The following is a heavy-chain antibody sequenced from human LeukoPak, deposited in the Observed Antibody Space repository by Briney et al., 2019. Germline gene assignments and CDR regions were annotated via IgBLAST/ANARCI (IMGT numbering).Heavy chain of an antibody. Sequence: ASVKVSCKASGYTFTSYAMHWVRQAPGQRLEWMGWINAGNGNTKYSQKFQGRVTITRDTSASTAYMELSSLRSEDTAVYYCARDRGYYYDSSGYYNWFDPWGQGTLVTVSS. V-gene: IGHV1-3*01. D-gene: IGHD3-22*01. CDR1: GYTFTSYA. CDR2: INAGNGNT. J-gene: IGHJ5*02. CDR3: ARDRGYYYDSSGYYNWFDP.